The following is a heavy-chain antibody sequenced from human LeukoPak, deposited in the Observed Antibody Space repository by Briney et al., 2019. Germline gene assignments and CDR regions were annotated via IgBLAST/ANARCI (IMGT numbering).Heavy chain of an antibody. CDR1: GFTFSNAW. V-gene: IGHV3-15*01. J-gene: IGHJ4*02. CDR2: IKSKTDGGTT. Sequence: GGSLRLSCAASGFTFSNAWMSWVRQAPGKGLEWVGRIKSKTDGGTTDYAAPVKGRFTISRDDSKNTLYLQMNSLKTEDTAVYYCTTVPVGTLLQYYFDYWGQGTLVTVSS. CDR3: TTVPVGTLLQYYFDY. D-gene: IGHD2-15*01.